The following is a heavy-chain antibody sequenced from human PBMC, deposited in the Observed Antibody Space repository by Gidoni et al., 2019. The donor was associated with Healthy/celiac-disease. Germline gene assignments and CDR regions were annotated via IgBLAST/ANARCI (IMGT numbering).Heavy chain of an antibody. CDR1: GFTFGDSA. CDR2: IRSKAYGGTT. V-gene: IGHV3-49*05. D-gene: IGHD2-15*01. CDR3: TSPRYCSGGSCYYYGMDV. J-gene: IGHJ6*02. Sequence: EVQLVESGGGLVKPGRSLRLSCTASGFTFGDSAMSWFRQAPGKGLEWVGFIRSKAYGGTTEYAASVKGRFTISRDDSKSIAYLQMNSLKTEDTAVYYCTSPRYCSGGSCYYYGMDVWGQGTTVTVSS.